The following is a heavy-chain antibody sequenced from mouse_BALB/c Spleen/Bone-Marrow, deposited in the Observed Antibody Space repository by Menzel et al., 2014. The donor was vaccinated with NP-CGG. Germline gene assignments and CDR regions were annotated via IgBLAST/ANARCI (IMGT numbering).Heavy chain of an antibody. J-gene: IGHJ4*01. V-gene: IGHV14-3*02. CDR3: ARSSPYYDIDY. D-gene: IGHD6-1*01. CDR2: IDPANGDS. CDR1: GFNIKDTY. Sequence: EVQLQQSGAELVKPGASVMLSCTASGFNIKDTYMYWVRQRPEQGLEWIGRIDPANGDSKYDPKFQGKATITADTSSNTAYLQLSSLTSEDTAVYYCARSSPYYDIDYWGQGTSVTVSS.